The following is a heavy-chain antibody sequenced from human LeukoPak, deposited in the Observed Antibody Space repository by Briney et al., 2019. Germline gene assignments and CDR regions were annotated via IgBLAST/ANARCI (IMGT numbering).Heavy chain of an antibody. CDR2: IRYDGSNK. CDR1: GFTFSSYG. Sequence: AGGSLRLSCAASGFTFSSYGMHWVRQAPGKGLEWVAFIRYDGSNKYYADSVKGRFTISRDNSKNTLYLQMNSLRAEDTAVYYCAKMESIAVAGDAFDIWGKGTMVTVSS. D-gene: IGHD6-19*01. J-gene: IGHJ3*02. V-gene: IGHV3-30*02. CDR3: AKMESIAVAGDAFDI.